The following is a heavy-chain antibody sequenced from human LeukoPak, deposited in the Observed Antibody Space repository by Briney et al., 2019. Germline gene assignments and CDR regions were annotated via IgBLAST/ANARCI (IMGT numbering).Heavy chain of an antibody. D-gene: IGHD6-13*01. V-gene: IGHV1-2*02. CDR2: INPKSGAA. CDR3: ARGAEADTSPLDF. J-gene: IGHJ4*02. CDR1: GYTFTGYY. Sequence: GASVKVSCKASGYTFTGYYMHWVRQAPGQGLEWLGWINPKSGAADYAQQFRGRVTMARDTSINTDYMEMKRVTSDDTAVYYCARGAEADTSPLDFWGQGTLVTVSS.